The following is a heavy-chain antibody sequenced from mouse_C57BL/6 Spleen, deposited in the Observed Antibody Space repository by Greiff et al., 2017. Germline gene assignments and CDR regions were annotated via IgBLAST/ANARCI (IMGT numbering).Heavy chain of an antibody. CDR1: GYTFTTYP. J-gene: IGHJ4*01. CDR3: ARINWDSYAMDY. Sequence: QVQLQQSGAELVKPGASVKMSCKASGYTFTTYPIEWMKQNHGKSLEWIGNFPPYNDDTKYNEKFNGKATLTVEKSSSTVYLELSRLASDDSAVYYCARINWDSYAMDYWGQGTSVTVST. CDR2: FPPYNDDT. D-gene: IGHD4-1*01. V-gene: IGHV1-47*01.